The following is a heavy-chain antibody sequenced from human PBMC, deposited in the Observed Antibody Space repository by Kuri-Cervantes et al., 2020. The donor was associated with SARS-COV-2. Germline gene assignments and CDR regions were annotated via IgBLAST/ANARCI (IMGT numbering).Heavy chain of an antibody. D-gene: IGHD5-24*01. V-gene: IGHV4-34*01. J-gene: IGHJ4*02. CDR3: ARCPWGDGFDY. CDR2: INHSGST. CDR1: GESFSGYY. Sequence: SETLSLTCAFYGESFSGYYWNWIRQPPGKGLEWIGEINHSGSTNYNPSLKSRVTISVDTSKNQFSLKLSSVTAADTAVYYCARCPWGDGFDYWGQGTLVTVSS.